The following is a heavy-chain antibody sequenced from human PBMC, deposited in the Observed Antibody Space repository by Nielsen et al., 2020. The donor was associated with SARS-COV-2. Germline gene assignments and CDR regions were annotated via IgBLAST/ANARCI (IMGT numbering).Heavy chain of an antibody. Sequence: SVKVSYKASGGTFSSNAFSWVRQAPGQGLEWMGGIIPIFDTANYAQKFQGRVTITADESTSTAYMELSSLRSEDTAVYYCAKAGGVSGYYGLDVWGQGTTVTVSS. J-gene: IGHJ6*02. D-gene: IGHD3-10*01. V-gene: IGHV1-69*13. CDR3: AKAGGVSGYYGLDV. CDR1: GGTFSSNA. CDR2: IIPIFDTA.